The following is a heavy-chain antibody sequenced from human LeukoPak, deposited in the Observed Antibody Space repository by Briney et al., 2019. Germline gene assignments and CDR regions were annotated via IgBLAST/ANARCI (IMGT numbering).Heavy chain of an antibody. D-gene: IGHD3-22*01. J-gene: IGHJ3*02. V-gene: IGHV1-18*01. CDR2: ISAYNGNT. CDR1: GYTFTSYG. Sequence: GASVKVSCKASGYTFTSYGISWVRQAPGQGLEWMGWISAYNGNTNYAQKLQGRVTMTTDTSTSTAYMELRSLRSDDTAVYYCARDYYDSSGLYELGAFGIWGQGTMVTVSS. CDR3: ARDYYDSSGLYELGAFGI.